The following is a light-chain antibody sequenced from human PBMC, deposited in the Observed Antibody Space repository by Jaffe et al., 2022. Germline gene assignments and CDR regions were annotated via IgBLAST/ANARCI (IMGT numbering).Light chain of an antibody. CDR2: GAS. CDR3: QQYSKWPLT. CDR1: QSVSIK. J-gene: IGKJ3*01. Sequence: EVVMTQSPGTLSVSAGERVTLSCRASQSVSIKLAWYQQKPGQAPKLLIYGASTRATSIPARFSGSGSGTEFTLTISSLQSEDFALYYCQQYSKWPLTFGPGTKVATK. V-gene: IGKV3-15*01.